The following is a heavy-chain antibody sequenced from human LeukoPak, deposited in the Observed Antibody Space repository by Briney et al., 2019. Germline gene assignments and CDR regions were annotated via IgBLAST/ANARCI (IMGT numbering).Heavy chain of an antibody. CDR1: GFTFSSYG. D-gene: IGHD3-10*01. CDR2: ISYDGSNK. CDR3: YGGDDAIDI. V-gene: IGHV3-30*03. Sequence: GSLRLSCAASGFTFSSYGMHWARQAPGKGLEWVAVISYDGSNKYYADSVKGRFTISRDNSKNTLYLQMNSLRAEDTAVYYCYGGDDAIDIWAKGQWSPSLQ. J-gene: IGHJ3*02.